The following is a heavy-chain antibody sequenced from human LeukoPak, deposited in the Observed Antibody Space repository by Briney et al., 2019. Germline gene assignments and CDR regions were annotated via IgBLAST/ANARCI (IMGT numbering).Heavy chain of an antibody. D-gene: IGHD3-3*01. J-gene: IGHJ5*02. CDR1: GYSISGDYY. CDR2: IHHSGRT. Sequence: KPSETLSLTCTVSGYSISGDYYWGWIRQPPGKGLEWIGSIHHSGRTYYNPSLKSRVTISVDTSKNQFSLKLTSVTAADTAVYYCARVGNPLVTVFAWFDPWGQGTQVTVSS. CDR3: ARVGNPLVTVFAWFDP. V-gene: IGHV4-38-2*02.